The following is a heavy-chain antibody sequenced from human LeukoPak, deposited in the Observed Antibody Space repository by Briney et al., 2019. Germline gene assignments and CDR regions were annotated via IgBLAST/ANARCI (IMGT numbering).Heavy chain of an antibody. D-gene: IGHD5-12*01. V-gene: IGHV3-48*01. CDR3: ATDRGYSGYGTFDY. CDR2: ISSSSSTI. CDR1: GFTFISSS. Sequence: PGGSLRLSCAASGFTFISSSMNWVRQAPGKGLEWVSYISSSSSTIYYADSVKGRFTISRDDSKNTLYLQMNSLRAEDTALYYCATDRGYSGYGTFDYWGQGTLVAVSS. J-gene: IGHJ4*02.